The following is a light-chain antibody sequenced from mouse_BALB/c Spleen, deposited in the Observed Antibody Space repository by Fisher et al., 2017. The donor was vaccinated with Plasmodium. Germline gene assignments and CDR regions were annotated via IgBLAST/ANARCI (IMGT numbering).Light chain of an antibody. CDR3: QQHYSAPLT. V-gene: IGKV8-24*01. CDR1: QSFLNSSHQKNY. Sequence: DIVLTQTTSSLALSVGQKVTMSCKSSQSFLNSSHQKNYLAWYQQKPGQSPKLLVYFASTRDSGVPDRFIDSGSGTDFTLTISSVQAEDLADYFCQQHYSAPLTFGAGTKLELK. J-gene: IGKJ5*01. CDR2: FAS.